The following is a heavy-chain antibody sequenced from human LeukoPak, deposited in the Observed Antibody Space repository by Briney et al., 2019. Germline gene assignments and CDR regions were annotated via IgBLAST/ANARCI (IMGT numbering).Heavy chain of an antibody. Sequence: GGSLRLSCAASGFTVSNYFMTWVRQAPGKGLEWLSVLYTGGSTYYADSVKGRFTISRHDSENTLYLQMNSLRADDTAVYYCARGPVHTSIHYFDYWGQGTLVTVPS. J-gene: IGHJ4*02. CDR2: LYTGGST. CDR1: GFTVSNYF. CDR3: ARGPVHTSIHYFDY. V-gene: IGHV3-53*04. D-gene: IGHD3-3*01.